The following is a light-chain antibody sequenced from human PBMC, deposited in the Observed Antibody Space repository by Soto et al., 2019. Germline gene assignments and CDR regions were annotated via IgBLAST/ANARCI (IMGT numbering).Light chain of an antibody. J-gene: IGKJ1*01. V-gene: IGKV1-39*01. CDR2: AAS. Sequence: DIQMTQSPSSLSASVGGRVTITCQSSQSISSLLNWYQQKPGKAPKLLIYAASSLQSGVPSRFSGSGSGSDFTLTISSLQPEDFASYYCQQSYSPPWTFGQGTLVDIK. CDR3: QQSYSPPWT. CDR1: QSISSL.